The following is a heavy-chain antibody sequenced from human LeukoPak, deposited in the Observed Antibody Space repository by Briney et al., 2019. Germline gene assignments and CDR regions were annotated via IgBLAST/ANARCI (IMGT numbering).Heavy chain of an antibody. CDR1: GGTFSSYA. V-gene: IGHV1-69*13. D-gene: IGHD1-20*01. J-gene: IGHJ6*02. CDR3: AREPITGTTYYYGMDV. Sequence: ASVNVSCKASGGTFSSYAISWVRQAPGQGLEWMGGIIPIFGTANYAQKFQGRVTITADESTSTAYMELSSLRSEDTAVYYCAREPITGTTYYYGMDVWGQGTTVTVSS. CDR2: IIPIFGTA.